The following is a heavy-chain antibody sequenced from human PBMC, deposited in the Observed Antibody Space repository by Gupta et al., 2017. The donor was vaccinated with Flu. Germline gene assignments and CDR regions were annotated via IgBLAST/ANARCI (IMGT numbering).Heavy chain of an antibody. V-gene: IGHV1-69*01. J-gene: IGHJ6*03. Sequence: QVQLVQSGAEVKKPGSSVKVSCKASGGTFSSYAISWVRQAPGQGLEWMGGIIPIFGTANYAQKFQGRVTITADESTSTAYMELSSLRSEDTAVYYCARESGSYYRDGPSYYMDVWGKGTTVTVSS. D-gene: IGHD1-26*01. CDR1: GGTFSSYA. CDR2: IIPIFGTA. CDR3: ARESGSYYRDGPSYYMDV.